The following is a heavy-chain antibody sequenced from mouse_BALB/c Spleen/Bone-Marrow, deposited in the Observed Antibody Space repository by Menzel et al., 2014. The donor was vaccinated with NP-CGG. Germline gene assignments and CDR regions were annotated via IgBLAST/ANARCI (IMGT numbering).Heavy chain of an antibody. D-gene: IGHD2-2*01. Sequence: VQLQQPGAELVKPGASVKLSCTASGFNIKDTYIHRVKQRPEQGLEWIGRIDPANDNTKYDPKFQGKATITADTSSSTAYLQLSSLTSEDTAVYYCASYVYGYYFDYWGQGTTLTVSS. CDR3: ASYVYGYYFDY. J-gene: IGHJ2*01. V-gene: IGHV14-3*02. CDR1: GFNIKDTY. CDR2: IDPANDNT.